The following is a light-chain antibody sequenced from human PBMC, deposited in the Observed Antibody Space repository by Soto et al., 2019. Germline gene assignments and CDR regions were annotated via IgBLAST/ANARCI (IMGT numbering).Light chain of an antibody. CDR3: QQYNTYWT. V-gene: IGKV1-8*01. J-gene: IGKJ1*01. CDR2: AAS. Sequence: AIRMTQSPSSFSASTGDRVTITCRASQGISSYLAWYQQKPGKAPKLLIYAASTLQSGVPSRFSGSGSGTDFTLTISCLQSDDSASYFCQQYNTYWTFGQGTKVDIK. CDR1: QGISSY.